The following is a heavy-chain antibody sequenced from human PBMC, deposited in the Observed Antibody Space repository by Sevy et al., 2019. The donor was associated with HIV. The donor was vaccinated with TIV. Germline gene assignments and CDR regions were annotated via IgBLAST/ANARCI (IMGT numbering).Heavy chain of an antibody. D-gene: IGHD4-17*01. CDR1: GFTFNSYG. CDR3: ARSDDYGNYGDTRGYFDY. V-gene: IGHV3-33*01. Sequence: GRSLRLSCAASGFTFNSYGMHWVRQAPGKGLEWVAVVWFDGYNKYYADSVKGRFTISRDNSKNRLYLQMNSLRAEGTAVYYCARSDDYGNYGDTRGYFDYWGQGALVTVSS. CDR2: VWFDGYNK. J-gene: IGHJ4*02.